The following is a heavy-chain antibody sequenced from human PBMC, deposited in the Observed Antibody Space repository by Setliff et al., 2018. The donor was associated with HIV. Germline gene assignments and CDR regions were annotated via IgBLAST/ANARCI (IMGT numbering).Heavy chain of an antibody. CDR2: INIYTGDR. J-gene: IGHJ4*02. CDR3: ARDSSASRTPPLH. CDR1: GYTFAGYG. Sequence: PSVKVSCKASGYTFAGYGIHWVRQAPGQGLEWVGWINIYTGDRTYADNFQYRVTMTADTSTSTVYMELRHLRSDDTAVYYCARDSSASRTPPLHWGQGTLVTVSS. D-gene: IGHD2-15*01. V-gene: IGHV1-18*01.